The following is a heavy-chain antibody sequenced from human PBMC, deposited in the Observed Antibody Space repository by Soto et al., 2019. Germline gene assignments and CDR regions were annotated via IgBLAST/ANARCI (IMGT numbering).Heavy chain of an antibody. CDR1: GFTFSSYA. CDR2: ISYDGSNK. J-gene: IGHJ6*02. CDR3: ARDRGSEWELLSYYGMDV. V-gene: IGHV3-30-3*01. Sequence: AGGSLRLSCSASGFTFSSYAMHWFRQAPGKGLEWVAVISYDGSNKYYADSVKGRFTISRDNSKNTLYLQMNSLRAEDTAVYYCARDRGSEWELLSYYGMDVWGQGTTVTVSS. D-gene: IGHD1-26*01.